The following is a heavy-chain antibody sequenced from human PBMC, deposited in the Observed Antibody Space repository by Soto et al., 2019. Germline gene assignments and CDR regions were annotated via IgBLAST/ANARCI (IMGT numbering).Heavy chain of an antibody. V-gene: IGHV3-23*01. J-gene: IGHJ6*02. CDR2: TSGSSHYI. Sequence: EVRLLESGGGLVQPGGSLRLYCAGSGFTSSNYSMSWVRQAPGKGLEWVSTTSGSSHYIQYKDSVKDRFTTSRDNTKNTLYLQMNSLRAEDTAVYYCAGVAMVTPYYYGLDVWGQGTTVTVSS. CDR1: GFTSSNYS. CDR3: AGVAMVTPYYYGLDV. D-gene: IGHD5-18*01.